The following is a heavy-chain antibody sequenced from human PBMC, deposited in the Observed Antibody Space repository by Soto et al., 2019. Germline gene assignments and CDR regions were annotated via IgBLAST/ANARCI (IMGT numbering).Heavy chain of an antibody. Sequence: QGQLVQSGAEVKKPGSSVKVSCKASGGTFSSFTLTWVRQAPGQGLEWLGRIVPTREITNYARRFQGRLTITADKSTGPAYMELSSLRSDDTAVYYCGATGTNIRDPPNGGYGMDAWGQGTTVSVSS. V-gene: IGHV1-69*02. CDR1: GGTFSSFT. D-gene: IGHD3-10*01. CDR3: GATGTNIRDPPNGGYGMDA. CDR2: IVPTREIT. J-gene: IGHJ6*02.